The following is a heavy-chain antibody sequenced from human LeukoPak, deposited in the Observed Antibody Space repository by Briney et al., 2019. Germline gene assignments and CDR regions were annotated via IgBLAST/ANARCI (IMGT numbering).Heavy chain of an antibody. Sequence: ASVKVSCKASGGTFSGYYMHWVRQAPGQGLEWMGWINPNSGGTNYAQKFQGRVTMTRDTSISTAYMELSRLRSDDTAVYYCARLTTVTRRVPGDWGQGTLVTVSS. J-gene: IGHJ4*02. V-gene: IGHV1-2*02. D-gene: IGHD4-17*01. CDR2: INPNSGGT. CDR1: GGTFSGYY. CDR3: ARLTTVTRRVPGD.